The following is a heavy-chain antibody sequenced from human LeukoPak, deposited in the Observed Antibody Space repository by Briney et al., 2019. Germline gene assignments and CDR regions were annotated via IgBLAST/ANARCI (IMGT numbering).Heavy chain of an antibody. V-gene: IGHV3-23*01. J-gene: IGHJ6*02. CDR1: GFTFSAYA. Sequence: PGGSLRLSCEASGFTFSAYAMTWVRQAPGKGLEWVSSIGSDNKPHYSESVKGRFAISRDNSKNILFLHLNSLRAEDTALYYCARDLHYYVAMDVRGQGTTVTVSS. D-gene: IGHD3-10*02. CDR3: ARDLHYYVAMDV. CDR2: IGSDNKP.